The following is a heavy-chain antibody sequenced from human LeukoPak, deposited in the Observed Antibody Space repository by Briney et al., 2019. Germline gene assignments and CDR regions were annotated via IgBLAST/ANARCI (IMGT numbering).Heavy chain of an antibody. J-gene: IGHJ4*02. CDR2: ISGSGGST. D-gene: IGHD6-13*01. CDR1: GFTFSSYA. V-gene: IGHV3-23*01. Sequence: AGGSLILSCAASGFTFSSYATSWVRQAPGKGLEWVSAISGSGGSTYYADSVKGRFTLSRDISKNTLYLQMNSLRAEDTAVYYCATDRSIPAAGVFDYWGQGTLVTVSS. CDR3: ATDRSIPAAGVFDY.